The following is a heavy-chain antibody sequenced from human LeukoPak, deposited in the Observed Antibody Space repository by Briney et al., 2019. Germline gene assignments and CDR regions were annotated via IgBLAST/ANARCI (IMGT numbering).Heavy chain of an antibody. CDR1: GGSISSSSYY. V-gene: IGHV4-39*01. CDR3: ARPEGGGPVNWFDP. D-gene: IGHD3-16*01. J-gene: IGHJ5*02. Sequence: PSETLSLTWTVSGGSISSSSYYWGWIRQPPRNGLEWIGSIYYSGSTYYNPSLKSRVTISVDTSKNQFSLKLSSVTAADTAVYYCARPEGGGPVNWFDPWGQGTLVTVSS. CDR2: IYYSGST.